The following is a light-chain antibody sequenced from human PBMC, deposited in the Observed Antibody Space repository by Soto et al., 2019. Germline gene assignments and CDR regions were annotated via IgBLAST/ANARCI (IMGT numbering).Light chain of an antibody. Sequence: AIQMTQSPSSLSASIGDRVTITCRASQAIRNDLGWYQQKPGKAPNLLISAASSLQSGVPSRFSGSGSGTDFTLTISSLQPEDSATYYCLQDYNLPYTFGQGTKLDI. V-gene: IGKV1-6*01. CDR1: QAIRND. CDR2: AAS. J-gene: IGKJ2*01. CDR3: LQDYNLPYT.